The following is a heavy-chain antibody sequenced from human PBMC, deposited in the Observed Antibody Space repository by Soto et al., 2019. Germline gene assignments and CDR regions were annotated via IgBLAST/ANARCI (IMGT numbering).Heavy chain of an antibody. CDR1: GFTFSSYS. J-gene: IGHJ4*02. D-gene: IGHD3-9*01. Sequence: GGSLRLSCAASGFTFSSYSMNWVRQAPGKGLEWVSSISSTSSYIYYAGSVKGRFTISRDNAKNSLYLQMNSLRAEDTAVYYCARNHTYYDILTGYQGGRYFDYWGQGT. CDR2: ISSTSSYI. CDR3: ARNHTYYDILTGYQGGRYFDY. V-gene: IGHV3-21*01.